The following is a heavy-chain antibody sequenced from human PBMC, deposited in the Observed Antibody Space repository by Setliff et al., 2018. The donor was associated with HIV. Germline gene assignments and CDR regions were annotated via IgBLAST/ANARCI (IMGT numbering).Heavy chain of an antibody. J-gene: IGHJ4*02. V-gene: IGHV4-59*01. CDR3: ARGNNDYVYLDY. Sequence: SETLSLTCTVSNGSIGTYYWTWIRQPPGKGLEYIGYIYFTGPTKFNPSLKSRVTMSVDTSKKQFSLKLSSVTAADTAVYYCARGNNDYVYLDYWAREPWSPSPQ. D-gene: IGHD3-16*01. CDR1: NGSIGTYY. CDR2: IYFTGPT.